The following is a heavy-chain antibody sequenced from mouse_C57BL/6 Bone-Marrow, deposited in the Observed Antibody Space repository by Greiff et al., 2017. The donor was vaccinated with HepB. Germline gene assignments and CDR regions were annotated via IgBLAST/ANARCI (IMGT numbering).Heavy chain of an antibody. CDR2: IYPGDGDT. D-gene: IGHD1-1*01. CDR3: AREGYYGSSYLAWFAD. V-gene: IGHV1-82*01. J-gene: IGHJ3*01. CDR1: GYAFSSSW. Sequence: QVQLKESGPELVKPGASVKISCKASGYAFSSSWMNWVKQRPGKGLEWIGRIYPGDGDTNYNGKFKGKATLTADKSSSTAYMQLSSLTSEDSAVYFWAREGYYGSSYLAWFADWGQGTLVTVSA.